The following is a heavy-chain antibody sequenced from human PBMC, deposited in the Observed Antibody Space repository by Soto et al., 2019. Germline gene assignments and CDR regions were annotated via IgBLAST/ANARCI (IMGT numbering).Heavy chain of an antibody. J-gene: IGHJ4*02. D-gene: IGHD6-6*01. CDR3: ARTSRFNY. V-gene: IGHV4-34*01. CDR1: GGSFSGYY. CDR2: INHSGST. Sequence: QVQLQQWGAGLLKTSETLSLTCAVYGGSFSGYYWSWIRQPPGKGLEWIGEINHSGSTNYNPSLKSRVTISVDTSKNQFSLKLSSVTAADTAVYYCARTSRFNYWGQGTLVTVSS.